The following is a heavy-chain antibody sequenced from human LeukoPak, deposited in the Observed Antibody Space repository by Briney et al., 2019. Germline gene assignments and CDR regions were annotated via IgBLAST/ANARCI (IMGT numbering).Heavy chain of an antibody. J-gene: IGHJ2*01. CDR2: IYVNGIT. D-gene: IGHD3-22*01. CDR3: ARRAYYDSSGYHPASGYFDL. Sequence: SETLSLTCTVSGGSMFNYYWNWIRQPPGKGLEWIGYIYVNGITNYSPSLRSRGTISIATSKNQFSLRLTSVTAADTAMYYCARRAYYDSSGYHPASGYFDLWGRGTLVSVSS. CDR1: GGSMFNYY. V-gene: IGHV4-4*08.